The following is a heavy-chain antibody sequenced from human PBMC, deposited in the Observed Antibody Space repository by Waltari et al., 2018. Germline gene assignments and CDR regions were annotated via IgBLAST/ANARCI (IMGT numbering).Heavy chain of an antibody. J-gene: IGHJ6*01. CDR2: IIDSDNSK. CDR3: VRDGLGSGRTRVDV. D-gene: IGHD2-2*01. V-gene: IGHV3-48*03. Sequence: EAQLVESGGGLVQPGGSLRLSCAASGFSFSSYEMNWVRQAPGKGLEWISYIIDSDNSKFYAESVKGRFTVSRDNAKNSLHLEMNSLRAEDTATYYCVRDGLGSGRTRVDVWGQGTTVIVSS. CDR1: GFSFSSYE.